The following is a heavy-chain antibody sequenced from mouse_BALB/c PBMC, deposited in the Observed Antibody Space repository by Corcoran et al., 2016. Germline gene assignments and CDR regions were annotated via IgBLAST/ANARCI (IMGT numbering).Heavy chain of an antibody. CDR1: GCSFTGYT. CDR2: INPYNGGT. J-gene: IGHJ4*01. D-gene: IGHD1-1*01. CDR3: ARGIILYGSSYSMDY. Sequence: EVQLQQSGPELVKPGASMKISGTASGCSFTGYTLNWVKQSHGKNLEWIGLINPYNGGTSYNQKFKGKATLTVDKSSSTAYMELLSLTSEDSAVYYCARGIILYGSSYSMDYWGQGTSVTVSS. V-gene: IGHV1-18*01.